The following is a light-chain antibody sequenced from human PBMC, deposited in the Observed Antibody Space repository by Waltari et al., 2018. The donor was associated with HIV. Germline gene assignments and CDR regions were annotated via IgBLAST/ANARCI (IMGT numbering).Light chain of an antibody. V-gene: IGLV1-51*01. CDR3: GTWDRSLGGGV. CDR2: DND. Sequence: VAISCSVSSSNIGTDYVSWYQHVPGSAPKLLIYDNDKRPSGTPDRFSGSKSGTSATLDITGLQTGDGADYYCGTWDRSLGGGVFGGGTKLTVL. CDR1: SSNIGTDY. J-gene: IGLJ3*02.